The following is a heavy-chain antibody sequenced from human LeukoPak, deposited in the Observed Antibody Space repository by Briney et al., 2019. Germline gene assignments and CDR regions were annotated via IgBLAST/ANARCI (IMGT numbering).Heavy chain of an antibody. CDR3: AKTPDIAAAGTKYYYYYYMDV. Sequence: PGGSLRLSCAASGFTFSSYGIHWVRQAPGKGLEWVAFIRYDGSNKYYADSVKGRFTISRDNSKNTLYLQMNSLTAEDTAVYYCAKTPDIAAAGTKYYYYYYMDVWGKGTTVTVSS. V-gene: IGHV3-30*02. D-gene: IGHD6-13*01. CDR1: GFTFSSYG. J-gene: IGHJ6*03. CDR2: IRYDGSNK.